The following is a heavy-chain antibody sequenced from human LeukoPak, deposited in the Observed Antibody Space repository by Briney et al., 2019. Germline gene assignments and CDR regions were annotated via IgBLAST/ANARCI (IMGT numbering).Heavy chain of an antibody. Sequence: PGGSLRLSCAASGLTVSSNYMSWVRQAPGKGLEWVSFIYSDGRTSYADSVKGRFTISGDNSENTLDLQMNSLRAEDTAVYYCAISSSWPGYFDYWGQGTLVTVSS. V-gene: IGHV3-66*01. CDR2: IYSDGRT. CDR3: AISSSWPGYFDY. CDR1: GLTVSSNY. D-gene: IGHD6-13*01. J-gene: IGHJ4*02.